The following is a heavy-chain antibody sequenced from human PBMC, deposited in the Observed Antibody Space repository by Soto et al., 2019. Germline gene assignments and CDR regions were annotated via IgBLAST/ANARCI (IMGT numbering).Heavy chain of an antibody. CDR1: GFTVSSNY. CDR2: IYSGGST. V-gene: IGHV3-66*01. J-gene: IGHJ6*03. D-gene: IGHD2-2*01. CDR3: ARVLWVPAATYYMDV. Sequence: PGGSLRLSCAASGFTVSSNYMSWVRQAPGKGLEWVSVIYSGGSTYYADSVKGRFTISRDNSKNTLYLQMNSLRAEDTAVYYCARVLWVPAATYYMDVWGKGTTVTVSS.